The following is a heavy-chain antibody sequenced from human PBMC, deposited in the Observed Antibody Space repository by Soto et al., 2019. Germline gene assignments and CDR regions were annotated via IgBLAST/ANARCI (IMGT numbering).Heavy chain of an antibody. CDR2: ISTSSSTI. Sequence: EVQLVESGGGFVQPGGSLTLSCAASGFTFSDYSLNWVRQAPGKGLEWVSYISTSSSTIYYAASVKGRFTISRDNAKNSLYLHLNSLRAEDTAVYYCARRHGYFGDWYFDLWGRGTLVTVAS. CDR3: ARRHGYFGDWYFDL. CDR1: GFTFSDYS. V-gene: IGHV3-48*01. J-gene: IGHJ2*01. D-gene: IGHD4-17*01.